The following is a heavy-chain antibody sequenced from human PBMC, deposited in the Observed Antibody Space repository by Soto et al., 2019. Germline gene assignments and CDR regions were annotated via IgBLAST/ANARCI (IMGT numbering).Heavy chain of an antibody. V-gene: IGHV1-18*04. Sequence: ASVKVSCKSSGYTFTSYGISWVRQAPGQGLEWMGWINAYNGNTNYAQKLQGRVTMTTDTSTSTAYMELRSLRSDDTPVYYCARHFVATTDRIGLSWDYWGQGNLVNVSS. CDR2: INAYNGNT. D-gene: IGHD5-12*01. J-gene: IGHJ4*02. CDR3: ARHFVATTDRIGLSWDY. CDR1: GYTFTSYG.